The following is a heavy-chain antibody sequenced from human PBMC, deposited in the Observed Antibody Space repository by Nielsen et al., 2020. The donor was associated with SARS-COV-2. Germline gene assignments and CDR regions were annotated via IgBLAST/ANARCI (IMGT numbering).Heavy chain of an antibody. Sequence: SGPTLVKPTQTLTLTCTFSGFSLSTSGMCVSWIRQSPGKALEWLARIDWDDDKYYSTSLKTRLTISKDTSKNQVVLTMTNMDPVDTATYYCARISHYGSSWPYYYYGMDVWGQGTTVTVSS. CDR2: IDWDDDK. D-gene: IGHD6-13*01. V-gene: IGHV2-70*11. CDR1: GFSLSTSGMC. CDR3: ARISHYGSSWPYYYYGMDV. J-gene: IGHJ6*02.